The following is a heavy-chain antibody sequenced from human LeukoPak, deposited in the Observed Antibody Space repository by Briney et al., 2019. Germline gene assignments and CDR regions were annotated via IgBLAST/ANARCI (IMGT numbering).Heavy chain of an antibody. CDR1: GYTFTSYG. V-gene: IGHV1-18*01. J-gene: IGHJ4*02. Sequence: ASVKVSCKASGYTFTSYGISWVRQAPGQRLEWMGWISAYNGNTNYAQKLQGRVTMTTDTSTSTAYMELRSLRSDDTAVYYCARRPPDILTGYYKSGYFDYWGQGTLVTVSS. CDR2: ISAYNGNT. D-gene: IGHD3-9*01. CDR3: ARRPPDILTGYYKSGYFDY.